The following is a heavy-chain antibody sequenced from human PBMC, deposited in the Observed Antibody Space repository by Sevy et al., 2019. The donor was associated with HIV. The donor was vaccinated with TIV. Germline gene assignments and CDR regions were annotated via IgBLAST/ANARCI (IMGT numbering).Heavy chain of an antibody. CDR1: GGSISNGDNY. J-gene: IGHJ5*02. V-gene: IGHV4-30-4*01. CDR2: IYYSGST. Sequence: SETLSLTCTVSGGSISNGDNYWSWIRQPPGKGLEWIGYIYYSGSTYYNPSLKSRVTISVDTSKNQFSLKLSSVTVADTAVYYCARDQAGGITMFRGVIIKIGGFDPWGQGTLVTVSS. CDR3: ARDQAGGITMFRGVIIKIGGFDP. D-gene: IGHD3-10*01.